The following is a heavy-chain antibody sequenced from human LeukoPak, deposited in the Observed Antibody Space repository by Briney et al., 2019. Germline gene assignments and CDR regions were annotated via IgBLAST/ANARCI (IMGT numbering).Heavy chain of an antibody. CDR3: ARGRSTGDYVWGSYRYDAFDI. J-gene: IGHJ3*02. D-gene: IGHD3-16*02. V-gene: IGHV1-69*13. CDR1: GGTFSSYA. Sequence: ASVKVSCKASGGTFSSYAISWVRQAPGQGLEWMGGIIPIFGTANYAQKFQGRVTITADESTSTAYMELSSLRSEDTAVYYCARGRSTGDYVWGSYRYDAFDIWGQGTMVTVSS. CDR2: IIPIFGTA.